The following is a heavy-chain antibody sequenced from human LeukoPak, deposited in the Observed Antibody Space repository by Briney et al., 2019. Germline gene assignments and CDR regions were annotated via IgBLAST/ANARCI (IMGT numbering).Heavy chain of an antibody. CDR1: GFTFSSYA. D-gene: IGHD1-26*01. V-gene: IGHV3-23*01. CDR2: ISGSGGST. CDR3: AKASGSHGAFDY. Sequence: GGSLRLSCAASGFTFSSYAMSWVRQAPGKGLEWVSAISGSGGSTYYADSVKGRFTNSRDNSKNTLYLQMNSLRAEDTAVYYCAKASGSHGAFDYWGQGTLVTVSS. J-gene: IGHJ4*02.